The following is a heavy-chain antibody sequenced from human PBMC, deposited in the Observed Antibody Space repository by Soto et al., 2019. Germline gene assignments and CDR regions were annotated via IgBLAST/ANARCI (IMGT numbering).Heavy chain of an antibody. CDR2: ISAYNGNT. CDR1: GYTFSSYG. Sequence: GASVKVSCKASGYTFSSYGISWVRQAPGQGLEWMGWISAYNGNTKYAQKLQGSVTMTTDTSTSTAYMELRSLRSDDTAVYYCARDSRWPAYYDFWTGNPPLYQYYYGMDVWGQGTTVTVSS. V-gene: IGHV1-18*01. J-gene: IGHJ6*02. CDR3: ARDSRWPAYYDFWTGNPPLYQYYYGMDV. D-gene: IGHD3-3*01.